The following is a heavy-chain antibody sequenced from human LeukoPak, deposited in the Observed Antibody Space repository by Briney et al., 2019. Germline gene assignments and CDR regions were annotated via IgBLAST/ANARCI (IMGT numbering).Heavy chain of an antibody. J-gene: IGHJ4*02. CDR2: ISGSGGST. V-gene: IGHV3-23*01. D-gene: IGHD1-7*01. CDR1: GFTFSKFW. Sequence: GGSLRLSCALSGFTFSKFWMNWVRLAPGKGLEWVSAISGSGGSTYYADSVKGRFTISRDNSKNTLYLQMNSLRAEDTAVYYCAKDRGGTTNWGQGTLVTVSS. CDR3: AKDRGGTTN.